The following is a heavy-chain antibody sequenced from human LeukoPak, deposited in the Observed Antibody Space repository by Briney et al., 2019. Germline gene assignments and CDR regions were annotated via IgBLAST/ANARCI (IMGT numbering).Heavy chain of an antibody. J-gene: IGHJ3*02. V-gene: IGHV3-23*01. CDR3: AKDRGI. CDR2: ISGGGGTT. Sequence: PGGSLRLSCAASGFTVSSNCMSWVRQAPGKGLEWVSGISGGGGTTYYADSVKGRFTITRDNSKNTLFLQMNSLRVEDTAVYYCAKDRGIWGQGAMVTVSS. CDR1: GFTVSSNC.